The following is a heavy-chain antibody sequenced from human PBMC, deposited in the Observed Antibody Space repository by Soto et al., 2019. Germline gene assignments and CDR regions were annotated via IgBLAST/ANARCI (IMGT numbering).Heavy chain of an antibody. D-gene: IGHD3-3*01. Sequence: SVKVSCKASGYTFTSYGISWVRQAPGQGLEWMGGIIPIFGTANYAQKFQGRVTITADESTSTAYMELSSLRSEDTAVYYCARGSSGVVTNWFDPWGQGTLVTVS. J-gene: IGHJ5*02. V-gene: IGHV1-69*13. CDR1: GYTFTSYG. CDR2: IIPIFGTA. CDR3: ARGSSGVVTNWFDP.